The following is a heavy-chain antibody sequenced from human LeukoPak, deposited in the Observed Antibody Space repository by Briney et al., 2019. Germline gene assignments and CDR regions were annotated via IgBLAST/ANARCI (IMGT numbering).Heavy chain of an antibody. V-gene: IGHV3-23*01. CDR2: ISGSGGST. CDR1: GFTFSSYA. J-gene: IGHJ4*02. CDR3: AKEANDILTGYPLGYFDY. Sequence: PGGSLRLSCAASGFTFSSYAMSWVRQAPGKGLDWVSAISGSGGSTYYADSVKGGFTISRDNSKNTLYLQMNSLRAEDTAVYYCAKEANDILTGYPLGYFDYWGQGTLVTVSS. D-gene: IGHD3-9*01.